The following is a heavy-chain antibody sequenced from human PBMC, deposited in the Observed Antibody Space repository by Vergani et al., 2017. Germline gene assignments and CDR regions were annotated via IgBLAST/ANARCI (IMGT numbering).Heavy chain of an antibody. J-gene: IGHJ6*02. D-gene: IGHD2-2*01. V-gene: IGHV4-31*03. Sequence: QVQLQESGPGLVKPSQTLSLTCTVSGGSISSGGYYWSWIRQHPGKGLEWIGYIYYSGSTYYNPSLKSRVTISVDTSKNQFSLKLSSVTAADTAVYYCASGDIVVVPAEPYYYYGMDVWGQGTTVTVSS. CDR3: ASGDIVVVPAEPYYYYGMDV. CDR1: GGSISSGGYY. CDR2: IYYSGST.